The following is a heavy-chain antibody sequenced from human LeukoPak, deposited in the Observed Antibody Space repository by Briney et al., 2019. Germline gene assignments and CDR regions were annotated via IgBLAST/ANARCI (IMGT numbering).Heavy chain of an antibody. CDR1: GVSISSTTYY. V-gene: IGHV4-39*01. D-gene: IGHD1-26*01. CDR3: ARRLGGGSQRGFDH. J-gene: IGHJ4*02. Sequence: SETLSLTCTVSGVSISSTTYYWGWIRQPPGKGLEWLGTFYNGGSTYHNPSLRSRVTISVGASKNQFSLKLTSVSAADTSAYYCARRLGGGSQRGFDHWGQGTLVTVSS. CDR2: FYNGGST.